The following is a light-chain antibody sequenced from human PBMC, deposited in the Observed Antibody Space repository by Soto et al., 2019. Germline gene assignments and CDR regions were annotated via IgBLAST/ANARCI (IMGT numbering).Light chain of an antibody. Sequence: QSALTQPASVSGSPGQSITISCTGAGGDVGGFDSVSWYQQHPGKAPKLMIYDVSNRPSGVSNRFSGSKSGNTASLTISGLQAEDEADYYCCSCSGSSRLYVFGTGTKVTVL. J-gene: IGLJ1*01. V-gene: IGLV2-14*01. CDR2: DVS. CDR3: CSCSGSSRLYV. CDR1: GGDVGGFDS.